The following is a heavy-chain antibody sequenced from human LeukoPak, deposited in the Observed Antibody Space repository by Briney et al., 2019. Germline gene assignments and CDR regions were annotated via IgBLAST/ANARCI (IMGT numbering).Heavy chain of an antibody. D-gene: IGHD6-19*01. CDR2: ISSSGSTI. J-gene: IGHJ4*02. CDR1: GFTFSRDW. Sequence: GGSLRLSCSASGFTFSRDWMNWVRQAPGKGLEWVSYISSSGSTIYYADSVKGRFTISRDNAKNSLYLQMNSLRAEDTAVYYCASLSSGWYYFDYWGQGTLVTVSS. V-gene: IGHV3-48*03. CDR3: ASLSSGWYYFDY.